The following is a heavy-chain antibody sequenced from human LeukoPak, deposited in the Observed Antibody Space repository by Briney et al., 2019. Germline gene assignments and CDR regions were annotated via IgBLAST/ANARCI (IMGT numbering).Heavy chain of an antibody. CDR2: VDYSGST. D-gene: IGHD2-2*01. CDR3: ASSPRLTTSWFLFDS. V-gene: IGHV4-59*08. CDR1: GDSFSNYY. Sequence: TSETLSLTCSVSGDSFSNYYWTWIRQPPGKGLKWIGYVDYSGSTNYNPSLKTRLHLSVDTSKNRFSLKLSSVTAADTAVYYCASSPRLTTSWFLFDSWGHGTLVTVSS. J-gene: IGHJ5*01.